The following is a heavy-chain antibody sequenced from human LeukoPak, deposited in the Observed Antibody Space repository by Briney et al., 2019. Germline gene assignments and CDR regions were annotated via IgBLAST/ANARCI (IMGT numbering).Heavy chain of an antibody. CDR3: ARGPMVRGVIPPPRFDY. CDR1: GGTFSSYA. V-gene: IGHV1-69*06. Sequence: GASVKVSCKASGGTFSSYAISWVRQARGQGLEWMGGIIPIFGTANYAQKLQGRVTITADKSTSTAYMELSSLRSEDTAVYYCARGPMVRGVIPPPRFDYWGQGTLVTVSS. J-gene: IGHJ4*02. D-gene: IGHD3-10*01. CDR2: IIPIFGTA.